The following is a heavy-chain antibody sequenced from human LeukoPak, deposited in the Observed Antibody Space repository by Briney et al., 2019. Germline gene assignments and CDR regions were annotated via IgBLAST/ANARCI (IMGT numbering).Heavy chain of an antibody. CDR2: FDPEDGET. D-gene: IGHD2-15*01. CDR1: GYTLTELS. V-gene: IGHV1-24*01. CDR3: ATAVYCSGGSCYTSPSALDI. Sequence: GASVKVSCKVSGYTLTELSMHWVRQAPGKGLEWMGGFDPEDGETIYAQKFQGRVTMTEDTSTDTAYMELSSLRSEDTAVYYCATAVYCSGGSCYTSPSALDIWGQGTMVTVSS. J-gene: IGHJ3*02.